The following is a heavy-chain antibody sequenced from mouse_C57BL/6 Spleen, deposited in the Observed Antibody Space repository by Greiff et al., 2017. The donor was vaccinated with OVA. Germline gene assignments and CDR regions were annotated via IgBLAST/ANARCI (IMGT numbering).Heavy chain of an antibody. Sequence: EVQGVESGEGLVKPGGSLKLSCAASGFTFSSYAMSWVRQTPEKRLEWVAYISSGGDYIYYADTVKGRFTISRDNARNTLYLQMSSLKSEDTAMYYCTRGGTTVVATDYWGQGTTLAVSS. J-gene: IGHJ2*01. CDR3: TRGGTTVVATDY. V-gene: IGHV5-9-1*02. CDR1: GFTFSSYA. D-gene: IGHD1-1*01. CDR2: ISSGGDYI.